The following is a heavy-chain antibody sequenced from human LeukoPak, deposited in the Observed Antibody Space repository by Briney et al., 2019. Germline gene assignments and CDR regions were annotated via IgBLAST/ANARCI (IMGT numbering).Heavy chain of an antibody. Sequence: SETLSLTCAVYGGAFSGYYWSWIRQPPGKGLEWIGEINHSGSTNYNPSLKSRVTISVDTSKNQFSLKLSSVTAADTAVYYCAIPYCSGGSCYSAFDPWGQGTLVTVSS. V-gene: IGHV4-34*01. J-gene: IGHJ5*02. CDR3: AIPYCSGGSCYSAFDP. CDR2: INHSGST. CDR1: GGAFSGYY. D-gene: IGHD2-15*01.